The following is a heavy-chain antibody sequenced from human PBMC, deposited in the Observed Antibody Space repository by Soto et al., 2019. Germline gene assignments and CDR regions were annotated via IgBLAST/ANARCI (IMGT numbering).Heavy chain of an antibody. CDR2: IYYSGRT. CDR1: GGSISSYY. CDR3: ARAYSGYDSFFDY. D-gene: IGHD5-12*01. V-gene: IGHV4-59*08. J-gene: IGHJ4*02. Sequence: QVQLQESGPGLVKPSETLSLTCTVSGGSISSYYWSWIRQPPGKGLEWIGYIYYSGRTTYNPSLKSRVTISVATSKDQFSLKLSSVTAADTAVSYCARAYSGYDSFFDYWGQGTLGTVSS.